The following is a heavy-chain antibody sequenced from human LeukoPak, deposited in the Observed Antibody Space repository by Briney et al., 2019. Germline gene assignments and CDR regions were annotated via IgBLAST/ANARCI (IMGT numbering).Heavy chain of an antibody. V-gene: IGHV4-59*12. CDR1: GGSISSYY. J-gene: IGHJ4*02. Sequence: KTSETLSLTCTVSGGSISSYYWSWIRQPPGKGLEWIGYIYYSGSTNYNPSLKGRITISEDTSKRQFSLKLSSVTAADTAVYYCVTNYDILTSYRAYWGQGTLVTVSS. D-gene: IGHD3-9*01. CDR3: VTNYDILTSYRAY. CDR2: IYYSGST.